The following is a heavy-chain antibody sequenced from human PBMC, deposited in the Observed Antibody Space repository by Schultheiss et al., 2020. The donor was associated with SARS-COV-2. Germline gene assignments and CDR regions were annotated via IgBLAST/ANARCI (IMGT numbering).Heavy chain of an antibody. CDR2: ISYDGSNK. CDR3: AKEVRRGDAFDI. J-gene: IGHJ3*02. V-gene: IGHV3-30*19. CDR1: GFTFSSYG. D-gene: IGHD3-10*01. Sequence: VGSLRLSCAASGFTFSSYGMHWVRQAPGKGLEWVAVISYDGSNKYYADSVKGRFTISRDNAKNSLYLQMNSLRADDTAVYYCAKEVRRGDAFDIWGQGTMVTVSS.